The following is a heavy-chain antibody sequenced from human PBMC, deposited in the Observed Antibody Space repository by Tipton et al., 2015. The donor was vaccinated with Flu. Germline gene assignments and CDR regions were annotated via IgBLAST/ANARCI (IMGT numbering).Heavy chain of an antibody. D-gene: IGHD1-14*01. CDR2: IYHSGST. V-gene: IGHV4-38-2*01. J-gene: IGHJ4*02. CDR3: ASSARGRAGGLDY. Sequence: GLVKPSETLSLTCAVSGYSISSGYYWGWIRQPPGKGLEWIGSIYHSGSTYYNPSLKSRVTISVDTSKNQFSLKLSSVTAADTAVYYCASSARGRAGGLDYWGQGTLVTVSS. CDR1: GYSISSGYY.